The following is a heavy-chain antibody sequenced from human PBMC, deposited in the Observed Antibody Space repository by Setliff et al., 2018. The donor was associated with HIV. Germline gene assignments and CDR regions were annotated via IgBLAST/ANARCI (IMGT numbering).Heavy chain of an antibody. CDR2: IYYSGST. V-gene: IGHV4-39*01. Sequence: PSETLSLTCSVSGDSISSSSYYWGWIRQPPGKGPEWIESIYYSGSTYYNPSLNSRVTISVDASKNQFSLKLSSVTAADTAVYYCASLPPLYDSSGYYFDYWGQGTLVTVSS. CDR3: ASLPPLYDSSGYYFDY. CDR1: GDSISSSSYY. J-gene: IGHJ4*02. D-gene: IGHD3-22*01.